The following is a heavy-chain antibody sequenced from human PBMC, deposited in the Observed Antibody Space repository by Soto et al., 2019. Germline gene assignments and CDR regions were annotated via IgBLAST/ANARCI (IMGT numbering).Heavy chain of an antibody. D-gene: IGHD3-10*01. CDR3: ARQSVGPYGSGSYFDY. V-gene: IGHV4-59*08. J-gene: IGHJ4*02. CDR1: GGSISSYY. CDR2: IYYSGST. Sequence: QVQLQESGPGLVKPSETLSLTCTVSGGSISSYYWSWIRQPPGKGLEWIGYIYYSGSTNYNPSLKSRVTISVDTSKNQFSLKRSSVTAADTAVYYCARQSVGPYGSGSYFDYWGQGTLVTVSS.